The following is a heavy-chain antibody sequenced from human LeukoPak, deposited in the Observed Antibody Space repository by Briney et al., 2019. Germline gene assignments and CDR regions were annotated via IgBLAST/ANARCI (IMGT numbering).Heavy chain of an antibody. CDR1: GYTFTSYG. V-gene: IGHV1-18*01. D-gene: IGHD3-9*01. CDR3: ARAGYFDWSPPGFAFDI. J-gene: IGHJ3*02. Sequence: ASVKVSCKASGYTFTSYGISWVRQAPGQGLEWMGWISAYNGNTNYAQKLQGRVTMTTDTSTSTAYIELRSLRSDDTAVYYCARAGYFDWSPPGFAFDIWGQGTMVTVSS. CDR2: ISAYNGNT.